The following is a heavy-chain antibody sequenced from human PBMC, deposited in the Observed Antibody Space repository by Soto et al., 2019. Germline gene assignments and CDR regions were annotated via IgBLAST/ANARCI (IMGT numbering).Heavy chain of an antibody. CDR3: AREPKVGTTSPGMHV. D-gene: IGHD1-26*01. J-gene: IGHJ6*02. CDR2: ISAYNGNA. Sequence: VQLMQSGAEVKKPGASVKVSCKASGYTFTTYGISWVRQAPGQGLEWMGWISAYNGNANYAQKLQDRVTMTTDTSTRTAYMELRSLRSDDPAGYYCAREPKVGTTSPGMHVWGQGTTVTVSS. V-gene: IGHV1-18*01. CDR1: GYTFTTYG.